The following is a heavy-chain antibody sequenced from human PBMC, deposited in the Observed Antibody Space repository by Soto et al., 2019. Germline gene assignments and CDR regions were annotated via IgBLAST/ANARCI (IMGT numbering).Heavy chain of an antibody. CDR3: ARAPNRSSSGFS. D-gene: IGHD6-13*01. CDR2: INPSGGST. Sequence: QVQLEQSGAEVKEPGASVKVSCKASAYSFTSYYMHWVRQAPGQGLEWMGMINPSGGSTSYAQKFKARVPITRDTSTSTVYRELSSPRSEDTAVYYWARAPNRSSSGFSWGQGTRVTVSS. J-gene: IGHJ5*02. V-gene: IGHV1-46*01. CDR1: AYSFTSYY.